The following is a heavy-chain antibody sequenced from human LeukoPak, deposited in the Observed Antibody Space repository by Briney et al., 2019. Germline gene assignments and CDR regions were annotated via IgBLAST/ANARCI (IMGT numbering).Heavy chain of an antibody. V-gene: IGHV1-8*01. D-gene: IGHD3-3*01. Sequence: ASVTVSCKASGYTFTRYDIHWVRQAAGQGLEWMGWMNPNSGNTGYAQKFQGRVTMTRNTSISTAYMELSSLRSEDTAVYYCARGDPYYDFWSGYPNPYGMDVWGQGTTVTVSS. CDR2: MNPNSGNT. CDR3: ARGDPYYDFWSGYPNPYGMDV. CDR1: GYTFTRYD. J-gene: IGHJ6*02.